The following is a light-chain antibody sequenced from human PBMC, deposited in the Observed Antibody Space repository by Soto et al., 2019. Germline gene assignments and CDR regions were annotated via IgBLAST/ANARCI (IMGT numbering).Light chain of an antibody. CDR1: RNDVGGYNY. CDR3: ASYTTSSTYV. Sequence: QSVLTQPASVSGSPGQSIAISCTGTRNDVGGYNYVSWYQQQPGKAPKLVISDVINRPSGVSDRFSGSKSGNTASLTISWLQTEDEADYYCASYTTSSTYVFGTGTKVTVL. V-gene: IGLV2-14*01. J-gene: IGLJ1*01. CDR2: DVI.